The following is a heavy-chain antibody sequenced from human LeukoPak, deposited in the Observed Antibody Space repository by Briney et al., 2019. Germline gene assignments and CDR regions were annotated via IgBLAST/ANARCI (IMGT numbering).Heavy chain of an antibody. CDR2: INTNTGNP. D-gene: IGHD6-13*01. Sequence: ASVKVSCKASGYTFTSYAMNWVRQAPGQGLEWMGWINTNTGNPTYAQGFTGRFVFSLDTSVSTAYLQISSLKAEDTAVYYCARDQQIHSSSWFIPFDYWGQGTLVTVSS. J-gene: IGHJ4*02. V-gene: IGHV7-4-1*02. CDR3: ARDQQIHSSSWFIPFDY. CDR1: GYTFTSYA.